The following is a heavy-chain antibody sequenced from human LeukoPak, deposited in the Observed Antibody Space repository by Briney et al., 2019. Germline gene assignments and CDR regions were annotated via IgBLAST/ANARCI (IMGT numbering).Heavy chain of an antibody. Sequence: ASVRVSCTASGGTFSSYAISWVRQAPGQGLEWMGRIIPILGIANYAQKFQGRVTITADKSTSTAYMELSSLRSEDTAVYYCATSGPTYYDILTGDDGFDIWGQGTMVTVSS. CDR2: IIPILGIA. J-gene: IGHJ3*02. CDR1: GGTFSSYA. V-gene: IGHV1-69*04. D-gene: IGHD3-9*01. CDR3: ATSGPTYYDILTGDDGFDI.